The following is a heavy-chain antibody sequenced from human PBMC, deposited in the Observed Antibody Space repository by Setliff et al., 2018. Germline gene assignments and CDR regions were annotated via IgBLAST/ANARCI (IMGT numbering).Heavy chain of an antibody. D-gene: IGHD2-2*01. CDR3: AREGGSSAYCGYFDY. Sequence: GGSLRLSCAASGFTFSSYAMHWVRQAPGRGLEWVSAISGSGGATYYTDSVKGRFTISRDNSKNTVYVQMDSLRADDTAVYYCAREGGSSAYCGYFDYWGQGTLVTVSS. CDR2: ISGSGGAT. CDR1: GFTFSSYA. V-gene: IGHV3-23*01. J-gene: IGHJ4*02.